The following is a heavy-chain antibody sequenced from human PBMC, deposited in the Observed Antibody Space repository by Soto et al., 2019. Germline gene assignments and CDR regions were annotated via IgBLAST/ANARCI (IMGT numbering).Heavy chain of an antibody. V-gene: IGHV3-21*01. CDR3: ASWGYSGYDFDY. J-gene: IGHJ4*02. D-gene: IGHD5-12*01. CDR1: GFTFSSYI. Sequence: PGGSLRLSCAASGFTFSSYIMNWVRQAPGKGLEWVSSISSSSSYIYYADSVKGRFTISRDNAKNSLYLQMNSLRAEDTAVYYCASWGYSGYDFDYWGQGTLVTVSS. CDR2: ISSSSSYI.